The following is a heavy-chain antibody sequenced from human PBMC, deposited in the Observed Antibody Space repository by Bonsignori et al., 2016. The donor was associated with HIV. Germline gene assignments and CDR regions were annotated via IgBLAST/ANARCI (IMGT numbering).Heavy chain of an antibody. CDR2: IYYSGST. D-gene: IGHD3-3*01. CDR3: ARDKGEDDFWSGPRGYFDY. CDR1: GGSISSYY. V-gene: IGHV4-59*01. J-gene: IGHJ4*02. Sequence: SETLSLTCTVSGGSISSYYWSWIRQPPGKGLEWIGYIYYSGSTNYNPSLKSRVTISVDTSKNQFSLKLSSVTVADTAVYYCARDKGEDDFWSGPRGYFDYWGQGTLVTVSS.